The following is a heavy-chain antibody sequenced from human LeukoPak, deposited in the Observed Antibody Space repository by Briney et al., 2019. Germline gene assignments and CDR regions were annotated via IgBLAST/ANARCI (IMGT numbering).Heavy chain of an antibody. J-gene: IGHJ4*02. CDR3: AKEITRPNRAVAGLNY. Sequence: PGRSLRLSCAASGFTFNNYGMHWVRQAPGKGLEWVAVIWYDGTNKYYADSVKGRFTISRDNSKNTLYLQMNSLRAEDTAVYYCAKEITRPNRAVAGLNYWGQGTLVTVSS. CDR1: GFTFNNYG. V-gene: IGHV3-33*06. CDR2: IWYDGTNK. D-gene: IGHD6-19*01.